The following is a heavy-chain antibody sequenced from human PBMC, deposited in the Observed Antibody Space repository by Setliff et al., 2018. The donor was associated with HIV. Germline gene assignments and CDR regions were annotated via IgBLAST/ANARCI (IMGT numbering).Heavy chain of an antibody. J-gene: IGHJ4*02. Sequence: LSLTCTVSGGSISSDYWSWIRQPPGKGLEWIGYIYYSGSTNYNPSLKSRLTISVDTSRNLFSLHLSSVTAADTAVYYCARSPLYSGYERYYFDYWGQGTLVTVSS. CDR3: ARSPLYSGYERYYFDY. CDR2: IYYSGST. V-gene: IGHV4-59*12. D-gene: IGHD5-12*01. CDR1: GGSISSDY.